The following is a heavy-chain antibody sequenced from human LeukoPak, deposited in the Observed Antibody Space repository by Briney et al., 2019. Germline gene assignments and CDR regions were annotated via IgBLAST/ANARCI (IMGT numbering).Heavy chain of an antibody. D-gene: IGHD3-22*01. CDR3: AASWGYYDSSGYYYDAFDI. J-gene: IGHJ3*02. CDR2: IVVGSGNT. V-gene: IGHV1-58*02. CDR1: GFTFTSSA. Sequence: ASVKVSCKASGFTFTSSAMQWVRQARGQRLEWIGWIVVGSGNTNYAQKFQERVTITRDMSTSTAYMELSSLRSEDTAVYYCAASWGYYDSSGYYYDAFDIWGQGTMVTVSS.